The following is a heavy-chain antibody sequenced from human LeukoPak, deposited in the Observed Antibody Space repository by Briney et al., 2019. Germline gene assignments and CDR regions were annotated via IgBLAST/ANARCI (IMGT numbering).Heavy chain of an antibody. Sequence: ASVKVSCKASGYTFTSYGISWVRQAPGQGLEGMGWISAYNGNTNYAQKLQGRVTMTTDTSTSTAYMELRSLRSDDTAVYYCARVGLTYYYGSGNYYYYMDVWGKGTTVTVSS. CDR3: ARVGLTYYYGSGNYYYYMDV. J-gene: IGHJ6*03. CDR2: ISAYNGNT. V-gene: IGHV1-18*01. CDR1: GYTFTSYG. D-gene: IGHD3-10*01.